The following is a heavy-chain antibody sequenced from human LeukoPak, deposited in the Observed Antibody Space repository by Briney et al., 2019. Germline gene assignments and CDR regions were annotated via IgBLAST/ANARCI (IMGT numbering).Heavy chain of an antibody. D-gene: IGHD6-19*01. CDR2: IIPIFGTA. CDR1: GYTFTSYY. Sequence: GASVKVSCKASGYTFTSYYMHWVRQAPGQGLEWMGGIIPIFGTANYAQKFQGRVTITADESTSTAYMELSSLRSEDTAVYYCARVRGGQWRWYYYYYYMDVWGKGTTVTVSS. CDR3: ARVRGGQWRWYYYYYYMDV. J-gene: IGHJ6*03. V-gene: IGHV1-69*13.